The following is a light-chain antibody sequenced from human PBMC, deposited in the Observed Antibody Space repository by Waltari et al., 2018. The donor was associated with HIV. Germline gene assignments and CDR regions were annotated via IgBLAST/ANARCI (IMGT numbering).Light chain of an antibody. CDR2: SNN. V-gene: IGLV10-54*01. J-gene: IGLJ2*01. CDR1: SNNVGNQG. Sequence: QAGLTHPPSVSRGLRQTATLTCTGNSNNVGNQGAAWLQQHQGHPPKLLSYSNNNRPSGISERLSASRSGNTASLTITGLQPEDEADYYCSAWDSSLSAVVFGGGTKLTVL. CDR3: SAWDSSLSAVV.